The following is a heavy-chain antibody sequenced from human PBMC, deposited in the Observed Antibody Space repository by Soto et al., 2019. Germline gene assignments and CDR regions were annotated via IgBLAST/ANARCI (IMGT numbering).Heavy chain of an antibody. D-gene: IGHD6-19*01. CDR1: GGSISSSSYY. CDR3: ARQDGQWLAYFDY. J-gene: IGHJ4*02. V-gene: IGHV4-39*01. CDR2: IYYSGST. Sequence: QLQLQESGPGLVKPSETLSLTCTVSGGSISSSSYYWGWIRQPPGKGLEWIGSIYYSGSTYYNPSLKSRVTISVDTSKNQFALKLSSVTAADTAVYYCARQDGQWLAYFDYWGQGTLVTVSS.